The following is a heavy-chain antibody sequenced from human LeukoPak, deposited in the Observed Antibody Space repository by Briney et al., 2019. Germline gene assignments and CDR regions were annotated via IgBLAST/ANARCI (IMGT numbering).Heavy chain of an antibody. D-gene: IGHD6-13*01. J-gene: IGHJ4*02. Sequence: GGSLRLSCAASGLTFSSFAMSWVRQAPGRGLEWVSAIISGGSTYYADSVKGRFIISRDKSKNTLYLQMNSLRAEDTAVYYCAKIPSSWYYFDQWGQGTLVTVSS. CDR2: IISGGST. V-gene: IGHV3-23*01. CDR3: AKIPSSWYYFDQ. CDR1: GLTFSSFA.